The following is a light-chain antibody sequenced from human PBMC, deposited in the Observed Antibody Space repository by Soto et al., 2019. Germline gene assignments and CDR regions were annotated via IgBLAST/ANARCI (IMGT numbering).Light chain of an antibody. V-gene: IGKV3-15*01. Sequence: EILLTQSPDTLSVSLGERATLSCRASQSVGTHLAWYQQKPGQAPRLLIFDASKRTTGTPDRFSGSGSGTEFTLTISGLQSDDLAVYYCKQKSEWRTFGQGTKVDI. CDR3: KQKSEWRT. J-gene: IGKJ1*01. CDR2: DAS. CDR1: QSVGTH.